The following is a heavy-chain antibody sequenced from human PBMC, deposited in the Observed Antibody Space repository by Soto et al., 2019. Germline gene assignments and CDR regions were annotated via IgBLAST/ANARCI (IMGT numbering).Heavy chain of an antibody. J-gene: IGHJ4*02. CDR2: IYYSGST. V-gene: IGHV4-30-4*01. CDR1: GGSISSGDYY. Sequence: SETLSLTCTVSGGSISSGDYYWSWIRQPPGKGLEWIGYIYYSGSTYYNPSLKSRVTISVDTSKNQFSLKLSSVTAADTAVYYCARVWGGTTVSTENSYWGQGTLVTVSS. D-gene: IGHD4-17*01. CDR3: ARVWGGTTVSTENSY.